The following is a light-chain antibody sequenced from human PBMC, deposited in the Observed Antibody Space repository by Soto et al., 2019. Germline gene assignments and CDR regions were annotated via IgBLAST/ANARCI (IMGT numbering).Light chain of an antibody. CDR2: DAS. Sequence: IVLTQSPVTLSLWPGETAILSCGASQSISSSLSWYQQRPGQAPRLLIYDASKRAPGIPTRFSGSGSGTDFTLTISRLEPEVFALYYCQQRSSWITFGQGTRLEIE. J-gene: IGKJ5*01. CDR3: QQRSSWIT. CDR1: QSISSS. V-gene: IGKV3-11*01.